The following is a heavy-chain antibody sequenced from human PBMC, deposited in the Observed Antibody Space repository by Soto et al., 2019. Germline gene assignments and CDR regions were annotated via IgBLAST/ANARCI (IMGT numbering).Heavy chain of an antibody. V-gene: IGHV4-59*01. D-gene: IGHD6-13*01. CDR3: ARGGAAAGTSWGRNWFDP. CDR2: IYYSGSN. J-gene: IGHJ5*02. Sequence: LETLSLTCTVSGGSISSYYWSWIRQPPGKGLEWIGYIYYSGSNNYNPSLKSRVTISVDTSKNQFSLKLSSVTAADTAGYDCARGGAAAGTSWGRNWFDPWGQGTLVTVSS. CDR1: GGSISSYY.